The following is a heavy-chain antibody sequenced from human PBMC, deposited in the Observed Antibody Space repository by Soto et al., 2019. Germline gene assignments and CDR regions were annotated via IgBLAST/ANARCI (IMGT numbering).Heavy chain of an antibody. V-gene: IGHV1-69*02. D-gene: IGHD3-9*01. CDR1: GGTFSSYT. J-gene: IGHJ4*02. Sequence: QVQLVQSGAEVKKPGSSVKVSCKASGGTFSSYTISWVRQAPGQGLEWMGRIIPILGIANYAQKFQGRVTITADKSTSTAYMELSSLRSEDTAVYYCVRLYYDILTGPYDYWGQGTLVTVSS. CDR3: VRLYYDILTGPYDY. CDR2: IIPILGIA.